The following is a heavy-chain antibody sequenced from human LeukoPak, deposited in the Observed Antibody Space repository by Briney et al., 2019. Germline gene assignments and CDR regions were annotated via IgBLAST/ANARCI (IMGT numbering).Heavy chain of an antibody. CDR3: ARGQYPFSVNWYFDL. CDR1: GGSISSYY. D-gene: IGHD4-11*01. V-gene: IGHV4-59*01. CDR2: IYYSGST. J-gene: IGHJ2*01. Sequence: SETLSLTCTVSGGSISSYYWSWIRQPPGKGLECIGYIYYSGSTNYNPSLKSRVTISVDTSKNQFSLKLSSVTAADTAVYYCARGQYPFSVNWYFDLWGRGTLVTVSS.